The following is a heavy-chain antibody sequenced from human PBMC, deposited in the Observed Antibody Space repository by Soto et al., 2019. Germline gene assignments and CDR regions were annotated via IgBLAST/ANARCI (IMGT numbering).Heavy chain of an antibody. CDR3: AREYYYDSSGFPRYGMDV. CDR2: INPSGGST. Sequence: GASVKVSCKASGYTFTGYYMHWVRQAPGQGLEWMGIINPSGGSTSYAQKFQGRVTMTRDTSTSTVYMELSSLRSEDTAVYYCAREYYYDSSGFPRYGMDVWAKGPRSPSP. V-gene: IGHV1-46*03. CDR1: GYTFTGYY. J-gene: IGHJ6*02. D-gene: IGHD3-22*01.